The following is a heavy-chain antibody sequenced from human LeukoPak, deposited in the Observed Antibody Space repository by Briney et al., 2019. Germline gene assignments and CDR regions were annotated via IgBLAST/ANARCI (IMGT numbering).Heavy chain of an antibody. D-gene: IGHD3-22*01. V-gene: IGHV1-24*01. CDR3: ATSYYYDSSGPHFDY. Sequence: ASVKVSCKVSGYTLTELSMHWVRQAPGKGLEGMGGFDPEDGETIYAQKFQGRVTMTEDTSTDTAYMELSSLRSEDTAVYYCATSYYYDSSGPHFDYWGQGTLVTVSS. CDR1: GYTLTELS. J-gene: IGHJ4*02. CDR2: FDPEDGET.